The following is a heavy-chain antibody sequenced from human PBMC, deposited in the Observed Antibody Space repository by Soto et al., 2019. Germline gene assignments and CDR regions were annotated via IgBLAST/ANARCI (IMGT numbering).Heavy chain of an antibody. D-gene: IGHD2-21*02. CDR1: GYTFNTYY. CDR3: ARGGHIAVVTASFDY. V-gene: IGHV1-46*02. Sequence: QVQLVQSGAEVKKPGASVKVSCKPSGYTFNTYYLHWVRQAPGQALEWMGVIHPSGGGTTYAQKCRGRGTVTRDTATSAVCMELSSLRSDDTAVYYCARGGHIAVVTASFDYWGKGTLVTVSS. CDR2: IHPSGGGT. J-gene: IGHJ4*02.